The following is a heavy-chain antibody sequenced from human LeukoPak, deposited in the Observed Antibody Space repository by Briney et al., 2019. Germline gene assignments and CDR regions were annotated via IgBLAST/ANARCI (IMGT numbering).Heavy chain of an antibody. D-gene: IGHD2-15*01. CDR1: GFSSSAYG. CDR3: AKPTRGSGGSFLIDY. Sequence: GGSLRLSCAASGFSSSAYGMHWVRQSPGKGLEWLAVIWDDGSYTYYADSVKGRFTISRDNAKNTLYLQMNSLRAEDTAVYYCAKPTRGSGGSFLIDYWGQGTLVSVSS. CDR2: IWDDGSYT. V-gene: IGHV3-33*06. J-gene: IGHJ4*02.